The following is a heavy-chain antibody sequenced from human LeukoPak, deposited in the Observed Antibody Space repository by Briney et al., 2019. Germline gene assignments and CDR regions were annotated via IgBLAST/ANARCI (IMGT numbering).Heavy chain of an antibody. V-gene: IGHV1-2*06. CDR1: GYTFTGYH. J-gene: IGHJ4*02. D-gene: IGHD2-2*01. Sequence: ASEKVSCKASGYTFTGYHMHWVRQPPGQGLDWMGRINPNSGDTNYAQKFQGRVTMTRDTSISTAYMELSRLRSDDTAVYYCARDYCSSTSCLFDYWGQGTLVTVSS. CDR3: ARDYCSSTSCLFDY. CDR2: INPNSGDT.